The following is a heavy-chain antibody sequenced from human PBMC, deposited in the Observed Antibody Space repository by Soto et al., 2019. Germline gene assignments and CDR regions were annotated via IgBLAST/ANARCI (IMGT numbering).Heavy chain of an antibody. Sequence: SGGSLRLSCAASGFTFSSYEMSCVRQAPGKGLEWVSVISGSGGSAYYADSVKGRFTISRDNSKNTLYLQMNSLRAEDTAVYYCAKKDSSGWYYFDYWGQGTLVTVSS. CDR2: ISGSGGSA. D-gene: IGHD6-19*01. J-gene: IGHJ4*02. CDR1: GFTFSSYE. CDR3: AKKDSSGWYYFDY. V-gene: IGHV3-23*01.